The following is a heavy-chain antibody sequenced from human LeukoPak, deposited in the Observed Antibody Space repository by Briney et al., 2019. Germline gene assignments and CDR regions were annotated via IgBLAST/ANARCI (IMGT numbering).Heavy chain of an antibody. CDR1: GYSISSGYY. J-gene: IGHJ4*02. V-gene: IGHV4-38-2*01. Sequence: PSETLSLTCAVSGYSISSGYYWGWIRQPPGKGLEWIGSIYHSGSTYYNPSLKSRVTISVDTSKNQFSLKLSSVTAADTAVYYYARGTYDFWSRYYSYWGQGTLVTVSS. CDR3: ARGTYDFWSRYYSY. CDR2: IYHSGST. D-gene: IGHD3-3*01.